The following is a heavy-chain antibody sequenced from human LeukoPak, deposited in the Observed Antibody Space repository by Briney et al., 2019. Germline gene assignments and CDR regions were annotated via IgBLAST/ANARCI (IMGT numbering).Heavy chain of an antibody. CDR1: GGSISSYY. D-gene: IGHD3-22*01. J-gene: IGHJ6*03. V-gene: IGHV4-4*07. CDR3: ARNYYDSSGQGRGYYYYMDV. CDR2: IYTSGST. Sequence: TSETLSLTCTVSGGSISSYYWSWIRQPAGKGLEWIGRIYTSGSTNYNPSLKSRVTMSVDTSKNQFSLKLSSVTAADTAVYYCARNYYDSSGQGRGYYYYMDVWGKGTTVTVSS.